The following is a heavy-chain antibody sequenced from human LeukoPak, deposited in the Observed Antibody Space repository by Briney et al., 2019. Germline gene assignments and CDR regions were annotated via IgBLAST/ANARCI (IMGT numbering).Heavy chain of an antibody. V-gene: IGHV1-69*05. Sequence: SVKVSCKASGGTFSSYAISWVRQAPGQGLEWMGGIIPIFGTANYAQKFQGRVTITTDESTSTAYMELSSLRSEDTAVYYCARGRLYYDSSGYYFDYWGQGTLVTVSS. CDR1: GGTFSSYA. D-gene: IGHD3-22*01. J-gene: IGHJ4*02. CDR3: ARGRLYYDSSGYYFDY. CDR2: IIPIFGTA.